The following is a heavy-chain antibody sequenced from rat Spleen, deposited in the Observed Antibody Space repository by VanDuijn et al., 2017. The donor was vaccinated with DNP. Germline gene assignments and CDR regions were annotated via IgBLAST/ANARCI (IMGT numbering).Heavy chain of an antibody. D-gene: IGHD1-7*01. CDR3: ARDDFYGYR. Sequence: EVQLEESGGGLVQPGRSLQLSCVASGFTFINYWMTWIRQAPGKGLEWVATINTSGGTTYYADSVKGRFTISRDNAHNTLYLQMNSLGSEDTATYYCARDDFYGYRWGQGVLVTVSS. J-gene: IGHJ2*01. CDR1: GFTFINYW. CDR2: INTSGGTT. V-gene: IGHV5-31*01.